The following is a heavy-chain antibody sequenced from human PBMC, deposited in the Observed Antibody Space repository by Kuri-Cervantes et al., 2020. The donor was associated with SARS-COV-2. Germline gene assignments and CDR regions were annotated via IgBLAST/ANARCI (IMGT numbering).Heavy chain of an antibody. J-gene: IGHJ4*02. V-gene: IGHV4-34*12. Sequence: SQTLSLTCAVYGGSFSGYFWGWIRQPPGKGLECIGNIFHSGSTYYNPSLKSRVTISADTSKNQFSLMLTSVTAADTAVYYCARTNSGNYYSPYDYWGQGTLVTVSS. CDR1: GGSFSGYF. D-gene: IGHD3-10*01. CDR3: ARTNSGNYYSPYDY. CDR2: IFHSGST.